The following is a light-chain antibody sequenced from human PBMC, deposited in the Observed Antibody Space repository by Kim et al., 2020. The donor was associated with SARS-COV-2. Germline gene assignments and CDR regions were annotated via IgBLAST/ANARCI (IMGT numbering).Light chain of an antibody. CDR3: MQALQTPIT. V-gene: IGKV2-28*01. J-gene: IGKJ5*01. CDR2: LGS. Sequence: PAAISRRSRQSLLHSNGYNYLDWYLQRPGQSPQLLIYLGSNRASGVPDRFSGSGSGTDFTLKLSRVEAEDVGVYYCMQALQTPITFGQGTRLEIK. CDR1: QSLLHSNGYNY.